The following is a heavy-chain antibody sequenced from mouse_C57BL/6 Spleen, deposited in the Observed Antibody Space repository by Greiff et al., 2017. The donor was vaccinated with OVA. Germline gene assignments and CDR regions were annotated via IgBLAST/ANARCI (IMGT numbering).Heavy chain of an antibody. CDR3: ARNKQGREIDD. D-gene: IGHD4-1*01. CDR1: GYTFTSYW. CDR2: IHPNSGST. V-gene: IGHV1-64*01. J-gene: IGHJ2*01. Sequence: VQLQQPGAELVKPGASVKLSCKASGYTFTSYWMHWVKQRPGQGLEWIGMIHPNSGSTNYNEKFKSKATLTVDKSSSTAYMQLSSLTSEDSAADYCARNKQGREIDDWGQGTTLTVSS.